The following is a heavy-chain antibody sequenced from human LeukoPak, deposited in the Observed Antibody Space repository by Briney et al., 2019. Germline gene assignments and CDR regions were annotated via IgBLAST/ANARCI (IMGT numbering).Heavy chain of an antibody. CDR2: ISGSGGST. D-gene: IGHD5/OR15-5a*01. Sequence: GGSLRLSCAGSGFTFSGYAMSWVRQAPGKGLEWVSVISGSGGSTYYADSVKGRFTISRDNSKNTLYLQVNSLRAEDTAVYYCAKRGMKVYVYYLVVWGEGTTVTVSS. CDR1: GFTFSGYA. CDR3: AKRGMKVYVYYLVV. V-gene: IGHV3-23*01. J-gene: IGHJ6*04.